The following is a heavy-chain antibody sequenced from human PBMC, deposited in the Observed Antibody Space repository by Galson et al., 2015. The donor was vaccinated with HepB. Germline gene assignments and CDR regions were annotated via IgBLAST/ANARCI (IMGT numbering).Heavy chain of an antibody. D-gene: IGHD3-3*01. CDR1: GFTFSSYE. J-gene: IGHJ4*02. Sequence: SLRLSCAASGFTFSSYEMNWVRQAPGKGLEWVSYISSSGSTIYYADSVKGRFTISRDNAKNSLYLQMNSLRAEDTAVYYCASRRERGYDFWNGYYNGDYWGQGTLVTVSS. CDR2: ISSSGSTI. CDR3: ASRRERGYDFWNGYYNGDY. V-gene: IGHV3-48*03.